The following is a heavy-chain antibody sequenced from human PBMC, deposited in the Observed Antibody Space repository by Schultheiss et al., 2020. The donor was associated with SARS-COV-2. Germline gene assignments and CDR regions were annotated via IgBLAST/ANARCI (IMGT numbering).Heavy chain of an antibody. D-gene: IGHD5-18*01. Sequence: GSLRLSCAASGFTFSSYWMSWIRQPPGKGLEWIGEINHSGSTNYNPSLKSRVTISVDTSKNQFSLQLNSVTPEDTAVYYCARDVSGYSYGLAFDYWGQGTLVTVSS. CDR1: GFTFSSYW. V-gene: IGHV4-34*01. J-gene: IGHJ4*02. CDR2: INHSGST. CDR3: ARDVSGYSYGLAFDY.